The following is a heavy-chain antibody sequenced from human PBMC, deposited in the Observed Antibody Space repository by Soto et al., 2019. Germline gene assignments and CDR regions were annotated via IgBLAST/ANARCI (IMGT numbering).Heavy chain of an antibody. CDR3: ASPLGIVGATPVVDY. D-gene: IGHD1-26*01. CDR2: ISTSSSYI. CDR1: GFTFSSYS. J-gene: IGHJ4*02. Sequence: EVQLVESGGGLVKPGGSLRLSCAASGFTFSSYSMNWVRQAPGKGLEWVSSISTSSSYIYFADSVKGRFTISRDNAKNSLYLQMNSLRAEATAVYYCASPLGIVGATPVVDYWGQGTLVTVSS. V-gene: IGHV3-21*01.